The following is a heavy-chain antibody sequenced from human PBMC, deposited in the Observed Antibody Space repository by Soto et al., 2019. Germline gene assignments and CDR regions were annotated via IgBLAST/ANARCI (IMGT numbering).Heavy chain of an antibody. V-gene: IGHV3-30*18. J-gene: IGHJ4*02. CDR3: AKGVYYYDSSGYYSFDYFDY. CDR2: ISNDGSSQ. Sequence: GGSLKHYSAASGFTLSSSELHGVRQATGKGLEWVAVISNDGSSQYYADSVKGRFTISRDNSKNTLYLQMNSLRAEDTAVYYCAKGVYYYDSSGYYSFDYFDYWGQGT. CDR1: GFTLSSSE. D-gene: IGHD3-22*01.